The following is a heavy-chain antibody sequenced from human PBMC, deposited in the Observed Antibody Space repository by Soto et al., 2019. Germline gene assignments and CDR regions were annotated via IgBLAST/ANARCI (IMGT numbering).Heavy chain of an antibody. Sequence: GGSLRLSCAVSGFIISSHAMHWVRQAPGKGLEWVAVISYDGNDKFYADSVKGRFTISRDNSKNTLYLQVNSLRDEDMAVYYCTRRIPFGYGMFVWGQVITVTSP. CDR2: ISYDGNDK. CDR1: GFIISSHA. J-gene: IGHJ6*02. D-gene: IGHD2-21*01. CDR3: TRRIPFGYGMFV. V-gene: IGHV3-30*03.